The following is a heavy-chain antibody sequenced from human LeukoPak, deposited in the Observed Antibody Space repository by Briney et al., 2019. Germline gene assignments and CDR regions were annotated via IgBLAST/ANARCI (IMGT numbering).Heavy chain of an antibody. Sequence: GGSLRLSCAASAFTFSRYWMHWVRQAPGKGLVWVSRINSDGISTSYADSVKGRFTISRDNAKNTLYLQMNSLRAEDTAVYYCATGGAMVIDYWGQGTLVTVSS. J-gene: IGHJ4*02. D-gene: IGHD5-18*01. CDR3: ATGGAMVIDY. CDR2: INSDGIST. V-gene: IGHV3-74*01. CDR1: AFTFSRYW.